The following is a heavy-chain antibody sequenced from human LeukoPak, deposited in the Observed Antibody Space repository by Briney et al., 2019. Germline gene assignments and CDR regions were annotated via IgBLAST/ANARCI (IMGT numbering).Heavy chain of an antibody. J-gene: IGHJ3*02. V-gene: IGHV1-69*05. Sequence: ASVKVSCKASGGTFSSYAISWVRQAPGQGLEWMGGIIPIFGTANYAQKFQGRVTITTDESTSTAYMELSSLRSEDTAVYYCASGQRLPSDAFDIWGQGTMVTVSS. CDR2: IIPIFGTA. CDR1: GGTFSSYA. CDR3: ASGQRLPSDAFDI. D-gene: IGHD6-19*01.